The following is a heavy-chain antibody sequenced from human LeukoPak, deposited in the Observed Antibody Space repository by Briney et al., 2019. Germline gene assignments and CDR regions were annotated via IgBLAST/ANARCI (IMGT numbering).Heavy chain of an antibody. CDR2: ISGSGGST. J-gene: IGHJ4*02. CDR1: GFTFSSYA. Sequence: GGSLRLSCAASGFTFSSYAMSWVRQAPGKGLEWVSAISGSGGSTYYADSVKGRFTISRDNSKNTLYLQMNSLRAEDTAVYYSATEVVHGDLFYFDYWGQGTLVTVSS. CDR3: ATEVVHGDLFYFDY. D-gene: IGHD4-17*01. V-gene: IGHV3-23*01.